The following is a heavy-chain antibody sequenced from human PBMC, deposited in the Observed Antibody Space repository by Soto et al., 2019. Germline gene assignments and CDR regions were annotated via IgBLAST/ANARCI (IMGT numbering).Heavy chain of an antibody. CDR3: AREISAYLDY. CDR2: IFYSGST. J-gene: IGHJ4*02. Sequence: WTWIRQPPGKGLEWIGYIFYSGSTYYNPSLQSRVTISVDTSKNQFSLKLSSVTAADTAVYYCAREISAYLDYWGQGALVTVSS. D-gene: IGHD3-22*01. V-gene: IGHV4-59*01.